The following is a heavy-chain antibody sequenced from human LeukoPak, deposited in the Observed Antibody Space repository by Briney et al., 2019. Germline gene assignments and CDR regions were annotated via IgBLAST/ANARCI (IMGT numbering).Heavy chain of an antibody. CDR2: ISWNSGSI. CDR3: AKDAIFPRYSSGYYHYFDY. CDR1: GFTFDDYA. Sequence: QTGRSLRLSCAASGFTFDDYAMHWVRQAPGKGLEWVSGISWNSGSIGYADSVKGRFTISRDNAKNSLYLQMSSLRAEDTALYYCAKDAIFPRYSSGYYHYFDYSGQGTLVTVSS. V-gene: IGHV3-9*01. D-gene: IGHD3-22*01. J-gene: IGHJ4*02.